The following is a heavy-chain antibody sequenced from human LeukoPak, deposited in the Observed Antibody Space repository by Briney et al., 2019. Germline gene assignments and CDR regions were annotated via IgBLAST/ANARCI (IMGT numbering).Heavy chain of an antibody. J-gene: IGHJ5*02. Sequence: PSETLSLTCAVYGGSFSGYYWSWIRQPPGKGLEWIGYIYYSGSTNYNPSLKSRVTISVDTSKNQFSLKLSSVTAADTAVYYCARVMELSLYGWFDPWGQGTLVTVSS. CDR3: ARVMELSLYGWFDP. CDR1: GGSFSGYY. D-gene: IGHD3-16*02. CDR2: IYYSGST. V-gene: IGHV4-59*01.